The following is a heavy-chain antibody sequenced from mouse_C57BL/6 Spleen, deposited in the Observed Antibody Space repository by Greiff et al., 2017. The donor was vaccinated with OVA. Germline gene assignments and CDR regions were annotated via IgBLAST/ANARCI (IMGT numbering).Heavy chain of an antibody. CDR2: IYPGDGDT. J-gene: IGHJ4*01. CDR3: ARSDYRYYAMDY. D-gene: IGHD2-12*01. Sequence: VQLQQSGPELVKPGASVKIPCKASGYAFSSSWMNWVKQRLGKGLEWIGRIYPGDGDTNYNGKFKGKATLTADKSSSTAYMQLSSLTSEDSAVYFCARSDYRYYAMDYWGQGTSVTVSS. CDR1: GYAFSSSW. V-gene: IGHV1-82*01.